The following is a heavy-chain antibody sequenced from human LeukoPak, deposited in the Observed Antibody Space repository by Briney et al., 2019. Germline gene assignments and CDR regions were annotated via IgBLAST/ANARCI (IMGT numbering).Heavy chain of an antibody. CDR2: IYYSGST. CDR3: ARDRVGGDDWFDP. Sequence: SETLSLTCTVSGGSISSSSYYWGWIRQPPGKGLEWIGSIYYSGSTYYNPSLKSRVTISVDTSKNQFSLKLSSVTAADTAVYYCARDRVGGDDWFDPWGQGTLVTVSS. J-gene: IGHJ5*02. V-gene: IGHV4-39*07. CDR1: GGSISSSSYY. D-gene: IGHD2-2*01.